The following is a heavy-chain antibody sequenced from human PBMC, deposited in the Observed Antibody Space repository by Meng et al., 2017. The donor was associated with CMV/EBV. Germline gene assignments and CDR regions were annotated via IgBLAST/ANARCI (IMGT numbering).Heavy chain of an antibody. Sequence: GESLKISCAASGFTFDDYTMHWVRQAPGKGLEWVSLISWDGGSTYYADSVKGRFTISRDNSKNSLYLQMNSLRTEDTALYYCAKDMGNPRGYYYGMGVWGQGTTVTVSS. D-gene: IGHD7-27*01. CDR3: AKDMGNPRGYYYGMGV. CDR2: ISWDGGST. V-gene: IGHV3-43*01. J-gene: IGHJ6*02. CDR1: GFTFDDYT.